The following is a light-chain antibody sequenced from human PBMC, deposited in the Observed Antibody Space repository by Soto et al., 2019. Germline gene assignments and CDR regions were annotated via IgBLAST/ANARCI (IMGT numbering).Light chain of an antibody. Sequence: IQMTQSPSSLSASVGDRVTITGRASQGISSYLAWYQQKPGKAPKLLIYAASTLQSGVPSRFSGSGSGTEFTLTISSLQPEDFATYYCQQLNSYPLTFGGGTKVDIK. J-gene: IGKJ4*01. CDR3: QQLNSYPLT. CDR1: QGISSY. V-gene: IGKV1-9*01. CDR2: AAS.